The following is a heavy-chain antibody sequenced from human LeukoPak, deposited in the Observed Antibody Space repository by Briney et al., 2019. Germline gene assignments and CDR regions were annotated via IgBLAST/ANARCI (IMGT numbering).Heavy chain of an antibody. D-gene: IGHD6-19*01. CDR2: ISGSADST. V-gene: IGHV3-23*01. CDR3: AKELDSSGWYYFDY. J-gene: IGHJ4*02. CDR1: GFTFRNYA. Sequence: GGSLRLSCAASGFTFRNYAMSWVRQAPGKGLEWVSAISGSADSTYYPDSVKGRFTISRDNSKNTLYLQMNSLRAEDTAVYYCAKELDSSGWYYFDYWGQGTLVTVSS.